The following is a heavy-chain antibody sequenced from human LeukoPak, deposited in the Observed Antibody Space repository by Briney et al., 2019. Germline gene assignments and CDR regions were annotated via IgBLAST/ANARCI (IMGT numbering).Heavy chain of an antibody. Sequence: TTGGSLRLSCAASGFTFSDYYMSWIRQAPGKGLEWVSYISSSGSTIYYADSVKGRFTISRDNAKNSLYLQMNSLRAEDTAVYYCARDYTPAIWSDYWGQGTLVTVSS. CDR2: ISSSGSTI. V-gene: IGHV3-11*04. CDR1: GFTFSDYY. J-gene: IGHJ4*02. CDR3: ARDYTPAIWSDY. D-gene: IGHD3-16*01.